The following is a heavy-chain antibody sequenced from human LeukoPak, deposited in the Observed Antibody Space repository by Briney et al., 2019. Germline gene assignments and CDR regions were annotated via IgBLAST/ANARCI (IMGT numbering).Heavy chain of an antibody. CDR3: ARSLAVAGPWVDY. Sequence: ASVKVSCKASGYTFTSYDINLVRQATGQGLEWMGWMNPNSGNTGYAQKFQGRVTMTRNTSISTAYMELSSLRSEDTAVYYCARSLAVAGPWVDYWGQGTLVTVSS. J-gene: IGHJ4*02. D-gene: IGHD6-19*01. CDR2: MNPNSGNT. V-gene: IGHV1-8*01. CDR1: GYTFTSYD.